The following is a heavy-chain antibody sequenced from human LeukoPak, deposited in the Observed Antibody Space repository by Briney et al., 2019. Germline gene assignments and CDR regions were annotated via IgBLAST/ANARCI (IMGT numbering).Heavy chain of an antibody. CDR1: GGPISSYY. CDR2: IYYSGST. Sequence: SETLSLTCTVSGGPISSYYWSWIRQPPGKGLEWIGYIYYSGSTNYNPSLKSRVTISVDTSKNQFSLKLSSVTAADTAVYYCASWAAAAGTDRFVDYWGQGTLVTVSS. J-gene: IGHJ4*02. D-gene: IGHD6-13*01. V-gene: IGHV4-59*01. CDR3: ASWAAAAGTDRFVDY.